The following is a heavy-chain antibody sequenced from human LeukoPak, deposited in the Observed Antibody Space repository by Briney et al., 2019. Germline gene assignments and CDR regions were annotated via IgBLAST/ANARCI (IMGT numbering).Heavy chain of an antibody. CDR1: GGSISSTNW. V-gene: IGHV4-4*02. CDR2: VSLTGET. Sequence: PSETLSLTCGVSGGSISSTNWWSWVRQPPRQGLEWLGEVSLTGETNYNPSLNGRVTMSLDGSRNQLSLTLTSVTAADTAIYYCSRESGAFCPFGYWGQGTLVIVPP. CDR3: SRESGAFCPFGY. J-gene: IGHJ4*02. D-gene: IGHD1-26*01.